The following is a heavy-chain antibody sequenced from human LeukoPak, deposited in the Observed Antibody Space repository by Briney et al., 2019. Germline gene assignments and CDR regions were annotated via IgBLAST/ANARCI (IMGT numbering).Heavy chain of an antibody. J-gene: IGHJ4*02. CDR3: ASSPEGGSEPFDY. D-gene: IGHD1-14*01. V-gene: IGHV4-4*02. CDR1: GGPISSSNW. CDR2: IYHSGST. Sequence: SETLSLTCAVSGGPISSSNWWSWVHQPPGKGLEWIGEIYHSGSTNYNPSLKSRVTISVDKSKNQFSLKLSSVTAADTAVYYCASSPEGGSEPFDYWGQGTLVTVSS.